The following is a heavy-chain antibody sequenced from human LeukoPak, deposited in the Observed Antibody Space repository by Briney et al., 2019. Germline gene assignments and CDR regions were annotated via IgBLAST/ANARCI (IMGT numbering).Heavy chain of an antibody. CDR2: IYVTGST. Sequence: PSETLSLTCTVSGASISSYYWSWIRQPAGKALEWIGRIYVTGSTTYNPSLESRVTMSLDTSKNQFSLKLSSVTAADTAVYYCARGPPGRFDYWGQGTLVTVSS. CDR1: GASISSYY. J-gene: IGHJ4*02. CDR3: ARGPPGRFDY. D-gene: IGHD3-10*01. V-gene: IGHV4-4*07.